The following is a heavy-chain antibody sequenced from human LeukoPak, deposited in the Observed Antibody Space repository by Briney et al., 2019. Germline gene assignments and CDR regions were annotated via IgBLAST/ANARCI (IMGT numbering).Heavy chain of an antibody. CDR3: AKGSDYAAPD. V-gene: IGHV3-30*02. CDR1: GITFRSYG. Sequence: GGSLRLSCAASGITFRSYGMHWVRQAPGKGLEWVAFIRYDGSNKYYADSVKGRFTISRDNSKNTVYLQMNSLRTEDTAVYYCAKGSDYAAPDWGQGTLVTVSS. D-gene: IGHD2-2*01. J-gene: IGHJ4*02. CDR2: IRYDGSNK.